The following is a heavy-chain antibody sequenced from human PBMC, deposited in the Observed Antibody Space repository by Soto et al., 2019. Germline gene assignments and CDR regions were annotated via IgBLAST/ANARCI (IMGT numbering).Heavy chain of an antibody. CDR1: GGSISSGGYY. Sequence: KASETLSLTCTVSGGSISSGGYYWSCIRQHPGKGLEWIGYIYYSGSTYYNPSLKSRVTISVDTSKNQFSLKLSSVTAADTAVYYCARVSKAYCGGDCYSWWFDPWGQGTLVTVS. D-gene: IGHD2-21*02. CDR2: IYYSGST. V-gene: IGHV4-31*03. CDR3: ARVSKAYCGGDCYSWWFDP. J-gene: IGHJ5*02.